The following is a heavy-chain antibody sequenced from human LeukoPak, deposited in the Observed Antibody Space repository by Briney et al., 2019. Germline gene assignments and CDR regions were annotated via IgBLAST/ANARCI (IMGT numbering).Heavy chain of an antibody. J-gene: IGHJ4*02. V-gene: IGHV3-11*06. CDR1: GLTFSDYY. CDR3: ARDPLKAAAGSGDY. Sequence: GGSLRLSCAASGLTFSDYYMSWIRQAPGKGLEWVSYISSSSSYTNYADSVKGRFTISRDNAKNSLYLQMNSLRAEDTAVYYCARDPLKAAAGSGDYWGQGTLVTVSS. CDR2: ISSSSSYT. D-gene: IGHD6-13*01.